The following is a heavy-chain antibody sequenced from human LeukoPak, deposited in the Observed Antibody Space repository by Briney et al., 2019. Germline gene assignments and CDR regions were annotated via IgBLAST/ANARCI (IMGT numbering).Heavy chain of an antibody. Sequence: PAGGSLRLSCAASGFTFSSYAMSWVRQAPGKGLEWVSAISGSGGSTYYADSVKGRFTISRDNSKNTLYLQMNGLRAEDTAVYYCAKDLGYSYSTAKGDFDYWGQGTLVTVSS. CDR2: ISGSGGST. V-gene: IGHV3-23*01. D-gene: IGHD5-18*01. CDR3: AKDLGYSYSTAKGDFDY. CDR1: GFTFSSYA. J-gene: IGHJ4*02.